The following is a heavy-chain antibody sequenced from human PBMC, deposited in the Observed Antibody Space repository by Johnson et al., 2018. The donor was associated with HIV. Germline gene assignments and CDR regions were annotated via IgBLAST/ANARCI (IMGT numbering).Heavy chain of an antibody. CDR1: GFTFRSYG. CDR3: AKDRRQSSWELLDDAFDI. V-gene: IGHV3-30*02. Sequence: QVQLVESGGGVVRPGGSLRLSCAASGFTFRSYGMHWVRQAPGKGLEWVAFIRYDGSNKYYADSVKGRFTISRDNSKNTLYLQMNSLRAEDTAVYYCAKDRRQSSWELLDDAFDIWGQGTMVTVSS. CDR2: IRYDGSNK. J-gene: IGHJ3*02. D-gene: IGHD1-26*01.